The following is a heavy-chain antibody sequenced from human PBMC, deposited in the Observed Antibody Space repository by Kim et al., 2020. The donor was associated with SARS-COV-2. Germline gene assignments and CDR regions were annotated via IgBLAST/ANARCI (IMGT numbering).Heavy chain of an antibody. J-gene: IGHJ4*02. CDR3: ARESGSTLVVRGVINYFDY. Sequence: GRVTMTRDTSTSTVYMELSSLRSEDTAVYYCARESGSTLVVRGVINYFDYWGQGTLVTVSS. D-gene: IGHD3-10*01. V-gene: IGHV1-46*01.